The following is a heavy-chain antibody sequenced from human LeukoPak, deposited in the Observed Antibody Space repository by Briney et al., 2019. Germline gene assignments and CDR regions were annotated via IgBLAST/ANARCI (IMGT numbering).Heavy chain of an antibody. D-gene: IGHD6-13*01. V-gene: IGHV4-4*07. CDR3: ARGYSSSWYSDY. Sequence: SETLSLTYTVSGGSISSYYWSWIRQPAGKGLEWIGRIYTSGSTNYNPSLKSRVTISVDKSKNQFSLKLSSVTAADTAVYYCARGYSSSWYSDYWGQGTLVTVSS. J-gene: IGHJ4*02. CDR2: IYTSGST. CDR1: GGSISSYY.